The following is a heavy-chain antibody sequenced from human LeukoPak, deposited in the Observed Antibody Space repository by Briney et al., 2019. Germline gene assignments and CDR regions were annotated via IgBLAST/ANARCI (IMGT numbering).Heavy chain of an antibody. CDR1: GYTFTGYY. V-gene: IGHV1-2*02. CDR2: INPNSGGT. J-gene: IGHJ4*01. Sequence: GASVKVSCKASGYTFTGYYMHWVRQAPGQGLEWMGWINPNSGGTNYAQKFQGRVTMTRDTSISTAYMELSRLRSDDTAVYYCARVWGSSGYSDFDYWGQEPWSPSPQ. CDR3: ARVWGSSGYSDFDY. D-gene: IGHD3-22*01.